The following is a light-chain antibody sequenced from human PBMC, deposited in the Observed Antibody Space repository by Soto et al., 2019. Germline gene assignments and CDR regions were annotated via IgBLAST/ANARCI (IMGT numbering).Light chain of an antibody. J-gene: IGLJ2*01. CDR3: FSYAGIYTFHVV. Sequence: QSALTQPRSVSGSPGQSVTISCTGTSSDVGGYNYVSWYQQHPGKATKLMIYDVSKRPSGVPDRFSGSKSGNTASLSSSGLQAEEEADYDCFSYAGIYTFHVVFGGGTKLTVL. CDR2: DVS. CDR1: SSDVGGYNY. V-gene: IGLV2-11*01.